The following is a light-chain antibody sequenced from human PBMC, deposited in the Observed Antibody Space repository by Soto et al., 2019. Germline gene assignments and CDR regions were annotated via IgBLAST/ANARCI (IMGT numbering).Light chain of an antibody. CDR2: DAS. Sequence: DLQMTQSPSAVSASVGDRGTITCRTSQGISNYLAWVQQKPGXIPXXLIYDASSLESGVPSRFSVSGSGTEFTLTISSLQSEDFAVDDCQQYDDWPSFGQGTKVDIK. CDR3: QQYDDWPS. V-gene: IGKV1-17*03. CDR1: QGISNY. J-gene: IGKJ1*01.